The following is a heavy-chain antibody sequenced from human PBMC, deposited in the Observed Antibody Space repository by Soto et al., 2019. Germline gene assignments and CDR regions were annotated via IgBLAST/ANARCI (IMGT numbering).Heavy chain of an antibody. V-gene: IGHV2-5*02. J-gene: IGHJ4*02. Sequence: QITLKESGPTLVKRTQTLTLTCTFSGFSLSTSGVGVGWIRQPPGKALEWLALIYWDDDKRYSPSLKSRLTITKDTSKNQVVLTMTNMDPVDTATYYCAHRPSYCSGGSCYSGFDYWGQGTLVTVSS. CDR1: GFSLSTSGVG. CDR2: IYWDDDK. D-gene: IGHD2-15*01. CDR3: AHRPSYCSGGSCYSGFDY.